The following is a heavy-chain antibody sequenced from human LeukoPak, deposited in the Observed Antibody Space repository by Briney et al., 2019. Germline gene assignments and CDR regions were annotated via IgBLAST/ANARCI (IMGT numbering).Heavy chain of an antibody. D-gene: IGHD3-22*01. CDR2: MNPNSGNT. J-gene: IGHJ4*02. CDR1: GYTFTSYD. CDR3: AREPGDYDSSGYYL. Sequence: GASVKVSCKASGYTFTSYDINWVRQATGQGLEWMGWMNPNSGNTGYAQKFQGRVTITRNTSISTAYMELRSLRSDDTAVYYCAREPGDYDSSGYYLWGQGTLVTVSS. V-gene: IGHV1-8*03.